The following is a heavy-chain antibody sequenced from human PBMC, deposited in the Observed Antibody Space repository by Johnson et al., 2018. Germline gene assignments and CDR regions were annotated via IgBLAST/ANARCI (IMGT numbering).Heavy chain of an antibody. Sequence: VQLVETGGGLVQXGGSLRLSCAASGFTFSSYWMHWVRQAPGKGLVWVSRINSDGSSTSYADSVKGRFTISRDNAKNTLYLQMNSLRAEDTAVYYCARAVNCGGDCYSGNLDIWGQGTMVTVSS. V-gene: IGHV3-74*01. D-gene: IGHD2-21*02. CDR3: ARAVNCGGDCYSGNLDI. J-gene: IGHJ3*02. CDR2: INSDGSST. CDR1: GFTFSSYW.